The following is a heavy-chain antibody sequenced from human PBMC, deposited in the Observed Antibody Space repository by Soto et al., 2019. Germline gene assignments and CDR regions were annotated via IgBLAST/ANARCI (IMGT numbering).Heavy chain of an antibody. D-gene: IGHD4-17*01. CDR1: GGSFSGYY. J-gene: IGHJ6*02. Sequence: PSETLSLTCAVYGGSFSGYYWTWIRQPPGKGLEWIGYIYYSGSTYYNPSLKSRVTISIDTSKNQFSLKLTSATAADTAVYYCSRDVDFGEEDVWGQGTTVTVSS. V-gene: IGHV4-59*01. CDR3: SRDVDFGEEDV. CDR2: IYYSGST.